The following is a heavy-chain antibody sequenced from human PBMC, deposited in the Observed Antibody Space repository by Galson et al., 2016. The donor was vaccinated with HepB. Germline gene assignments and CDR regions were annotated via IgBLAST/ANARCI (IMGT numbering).Heavy chain of an antibody. V-gene: IGHV3-48*01. CDR3: ARDTGRAGYSYDY. D-gene: IGHD5-24*01. Sequence: SLRLSCAASGFTFSRHSMNWVRQAPGKALEWVSYISSASSTIYYADSVRGRFTISRGNAKNSLYLQMNSLRPEDTAVYYCARDTGRAGYSYDYWGQGALVTVSS. CDR2: ISSASSTI. J-gene: IGHJ4*02. CDR1: GFTFSRHS.